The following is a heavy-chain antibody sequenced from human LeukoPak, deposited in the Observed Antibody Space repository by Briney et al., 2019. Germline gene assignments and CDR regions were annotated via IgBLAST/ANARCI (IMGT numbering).Heavy chain of an antibody. Sequence: ASVKVSCKASGYTFTSYAMHWVRQAPGQRLEWMGWINAGNGNTKYSQKFQGRVTITADESTSTVYMELSSLRSEDTAVYYCARDSGYCSSTSCYAFDYWGQGTLVTVSS. CDR2: INAGNGNT. V-gene: IGHV1-3*01. CDR1: GYTFTSYA. J-gene: IGHJ4*02. D-gene: IGHD2-2*01. CDR3: ARDSGYCSSTSCYAFDY.